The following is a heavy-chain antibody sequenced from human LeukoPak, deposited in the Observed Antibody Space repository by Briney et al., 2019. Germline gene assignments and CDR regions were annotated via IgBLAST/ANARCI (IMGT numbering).Heavy chain of an antibody. CDR1: GFTFSSYG. J-gene: IGHJ4*02. V-gene: IGHV3-33*01. D-gene: IGHD3-22*01. Sequence: GRSLRLSCAASGFTFSSYGMHWVRQAPGKGLEWVAAIWYDGSNKYYADSVKGRFTISRDNSKNTLYLQMNSLRAEDTAVYYCAREGASGYYYSGYDYWGQGTLVTVSS. CDR2: IWYDGSNK. CDR3: AREGASGYYYSGYDY.